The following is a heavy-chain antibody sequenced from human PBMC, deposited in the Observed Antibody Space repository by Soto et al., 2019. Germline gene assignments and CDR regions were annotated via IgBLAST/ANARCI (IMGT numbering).Heavy chain of an antibody. J-gene: IGHJ4*02. V-gene: IGHV1-18*01. CDR1: GYTFASYA. CDR3: ARSSPSIAAAANFDY. D-gene: IGHD6-13*01. CDR2: ISAYNGNT. Sequence: ASVKVSCKASGYTFASYAISWMRQAPGQGLEWMGWISAYNGNTNYAQKLQGRVTMTTDTSTSTAYMELRSLRSDDTAVYYCARSSPSIAAAANFDYWGQGTLVTVSS.